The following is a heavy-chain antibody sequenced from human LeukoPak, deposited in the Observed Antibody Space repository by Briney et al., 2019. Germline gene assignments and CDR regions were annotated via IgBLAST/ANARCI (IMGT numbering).Heavy chain of an antibody. CDR2: INPNSGGT. CDR1: GYTFTGYY. D-gene: IGHD6-13*01. J-gene: IGHJ4*02. Sequence: EASVKVSCKASGYTFTGYYMHWVRQAPGQGLEWMGWINPNSGGTNYAQKFQGRVTMTRDTSISTAYMELSRLRSDDTAVYYCARAHFRIAAANTPIPLTRWGQGTLVTVSS. CDR3: ARAHFRIAAANTPIPLTR. V-gene: IGHV1-2*02.